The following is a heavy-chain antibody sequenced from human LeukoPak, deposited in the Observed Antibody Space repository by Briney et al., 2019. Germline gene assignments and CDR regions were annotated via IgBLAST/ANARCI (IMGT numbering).Heavy chain of an antibody. CDR2: ISSSSSYI. D-gene: IGHD2-2*01. Sequence: GGSLRLSCAGSAFTFSKYSMNWVRQAPGKGLEWVSSISSSSSYIYYADSVKGRFTISRDNAKNSLYLQMNSLGADDTAVYYCARDGTYCSSTSCQFHAFDIWGQGTMVTVSS. J-gene: IGHJ3*02. CDR3: ARDGTYCSSTSCQFHAFDI. V-gene: IGHV3-21*01. CDR1: AFTFSKYS.